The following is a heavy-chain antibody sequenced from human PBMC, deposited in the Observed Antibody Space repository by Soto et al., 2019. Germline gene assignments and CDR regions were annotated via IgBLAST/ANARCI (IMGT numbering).Heavy chain of an antibody. J-gene: IGHJ4*02. CDR1: GFTFSRFD. Sequence: QVQLVESGGGVVQPGRSLTLSCAASGFTFSRFDMHWVRQAPGKGLEWVAVISEDGNTKYYADSVKGRFTISRDKSSNTLFLQMNSLRAEDTAVYYCAKARTTYTDTYSHRTFDYWGQGSLVTVSS. CDR2: ISEDGNTK. D-gene: IGHD2-15*01. CDR3: AKARTTYTDTYSHRTFDY. V-gene: IGHV3-30*18.